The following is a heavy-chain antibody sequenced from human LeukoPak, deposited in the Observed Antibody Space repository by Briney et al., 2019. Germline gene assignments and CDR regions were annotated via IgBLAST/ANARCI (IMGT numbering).Heavy chain of an antibody. V-gene: IGHV3-23*01. CDR3: AKDGGDWYYFDY. D-gene: IGHD3-16*01. Sequence: ETLSLTCTVSGGSISSSSYYWGWIRQAPGKGLEWVSAISGSGGSTYYADSVKGRFTISRDNSKNTLYLQMNSLRAEDTAVYYCAKDGGDWYYFDYWGQGTLVTVSS. CDR1: GGSISSSSYY. CDR2: ISGSGGST. J-gene: IGHJ4*02.